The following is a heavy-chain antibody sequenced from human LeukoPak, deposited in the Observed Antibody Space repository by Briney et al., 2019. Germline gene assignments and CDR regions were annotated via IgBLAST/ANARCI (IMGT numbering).Heavy chain of an antibody. V-gene: IGHV3-21*01. D-gene: IGHD3-10*01. Sequence: GGSLRLSCAASGFTFSNYDMNWVRQAPGKGLEWVSSISSSSSYIYYADSVKGRFALSRDNAKNSLYLQMYSLRAEDTAVYYCAGTYGSGSYPNYWGQGTLVTVSS. CDR3: AGTYGSGSYPNY. CDR1: GFTFSNYD. CDR2: ISSSSSYI. J-gene: IGHJ4*02.